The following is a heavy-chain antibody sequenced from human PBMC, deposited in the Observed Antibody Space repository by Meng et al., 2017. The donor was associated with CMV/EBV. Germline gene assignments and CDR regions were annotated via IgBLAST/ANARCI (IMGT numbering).Heavy chain of an antibody. D-gene: IGHD3-10*01. Sequence: GESLKISCAASGFTFSDYYMSWIRQAPGKGLEWVSYISSSGSTIYYADSVKGRFTISRDNAKNSLYLQMNSLRAEDTAVYYCARGSHYYGSGSYYKPSVDNWFDPWGQGTLVTVSS. CDR3: ARGSHYYGSGSYYKPSVDNWFDP. CDR2: ISSSGSTI. V-gene: IGHV3-11*04. CDR1: GFTFSDYY. J-gene: IGHJ5*02.